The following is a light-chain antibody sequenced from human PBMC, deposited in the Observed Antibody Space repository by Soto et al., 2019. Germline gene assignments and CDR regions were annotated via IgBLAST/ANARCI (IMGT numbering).Light chain of an antibody. CDR1: QSVRSL. CDR2: GVS. J-gene: IGKJ4*01. V-gene: IGKV3D-15*01. Sequence: VLTQYPLSLPVTIGHAASISCRASQSVRSLLAWFXQKPCQAPRXXIYGVSTRATGMPARFSGSGSGTEFTLIISSLQSEDIADYYCQQYSDWPLTFGGGTKVDI. CDR3: QQYSDWPLT.